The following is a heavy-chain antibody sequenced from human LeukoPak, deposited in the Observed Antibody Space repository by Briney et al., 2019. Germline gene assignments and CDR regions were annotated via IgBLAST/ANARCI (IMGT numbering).Heavy chain of an antibody. D-gene: IGHD3-22*01. CDR1: GDSISSSSYY. Sequence: SEALSLTCTVSGDSISSSSYYWGWIRQPPGKGLEWIGSIYYSGSTYYNPSLKSRVTISVDTSKNQFSLKLSSVTAADTAVYYCARRRYYDSSGCFDYWGQGTLVTVSS. J-gene: IGHJ4*02. V-gene: IGHV4-39*01. CDR2: IYYSGST. CDR3: ARRRYYDSSGCFDY.